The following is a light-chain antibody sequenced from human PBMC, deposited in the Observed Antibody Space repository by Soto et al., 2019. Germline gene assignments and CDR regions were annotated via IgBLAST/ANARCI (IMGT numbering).Light chain of an antibody. Sequence: DIQLTQSPSFLSASVGDRVTITCRASQSISSYLAWYQQKPGKAPKLLIYAASTLQSGVPARFSGSGSGTEFPLTMSSLQPEDFANYYCQQGGTFGHGTKVDI. V-gene: IGKV1-9*01. CDR1: QSISSY. J-gene: IGKJ3*01. CDR3: QQGGT. CDR2: AAS.